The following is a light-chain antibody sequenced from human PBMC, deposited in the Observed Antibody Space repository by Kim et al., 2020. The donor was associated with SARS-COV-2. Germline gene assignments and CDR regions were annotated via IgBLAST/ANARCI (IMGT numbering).Light chain of an antibody. CDR1: QGISSS. Sequence: DIQMTQSPSSLSASVGDRVTISCRASQGISSSLAWYQQEPGKPPNLLIYAASTLQSGVPSRFSGSRSGTDFTLTISSLQPEDVATYYCQQYDSAPRTFGQGTKVDIK. CDR3: QQYDSAPRT. J-gene: IGKJ1*01. CDR2: AAS. V-gene: IGKV1-27*01.